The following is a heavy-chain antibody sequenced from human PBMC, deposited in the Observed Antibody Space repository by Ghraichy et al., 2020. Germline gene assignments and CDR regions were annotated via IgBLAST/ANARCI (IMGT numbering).Heavy chain of an antibody. CDR3: ARPNRILGYFYAMDV. D-gene: IGHD3-16*01. CDR1: GFTVSSNY. CDR2: IYTGGST. V-gene: IGHV3-53*01. Sequence: SCAASGFTVSSNYMTWVRQAPGKGLEWVSFIYTGGSTYYADSVKGRFTISRDNSKNTVYLQMNSLRAEDTAVYCCARPNRILGYFYAMDVWGQGTTVTVSS. J-gene: IGHJ6*02.